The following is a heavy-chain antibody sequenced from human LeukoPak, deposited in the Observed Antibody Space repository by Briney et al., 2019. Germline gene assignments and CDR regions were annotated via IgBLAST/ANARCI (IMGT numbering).Heavy chain of an antibody. J-gene: IGHJ4*02. CDR3: VSRIAGLGGY. D-gene: IGHD6-13*01. CDR2: IKQDGSEK. Sequence: AGGSLRLSCAGSGFTFSSYWMSWVRQPPGKGLEWVANIKQDGSEKYYVDSVKGRFTISRDNAKNSVYLQMNSLRAEDTAVYYCVSRIAGLGGYWGQGTLVTVSS. V-gene: IGHV3-7*01. CDR1: GFTFSSYW.